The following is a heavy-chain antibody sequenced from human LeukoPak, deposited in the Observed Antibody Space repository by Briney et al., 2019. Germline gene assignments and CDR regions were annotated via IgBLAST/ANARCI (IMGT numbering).Heavy chain of an antibody. Sequence: GGSLRLSCAASGFPFSSYSMNWVRQAPGKGLEWVSYISASGSNIYYLDSVKGRFTVSRDNSKNTLYLQMNSLRPEDTAVYYCATNSNYNFDSWGQGILVTVSS. D-gene: IGHD4-11*01. CDR1: GFPFSSYS. CDR3: ATNSNYNFDS. V-gene: IGHV3-48*01. CDR2: ISASGSNI. J-gene: IGHJ4*02.